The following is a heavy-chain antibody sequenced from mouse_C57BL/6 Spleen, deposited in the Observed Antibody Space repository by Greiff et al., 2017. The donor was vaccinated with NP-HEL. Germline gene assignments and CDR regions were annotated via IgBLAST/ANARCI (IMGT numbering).Heavy chain of an antibody. CDR2: IDPSDSET. J-gene: IGHJ2*01. CDR1: GYTFTSYW. V-gene: IGHV1-52*01. CDR3: ARGDYYGSSYEGY. Sequence: VQLQQPGAELVRPGSSVKLSCKASGYTFTSYWMHWVKQRPIQGLEWIGNIDPSDSETHYNQKFKDKATLTVDKSSSTAYMQLSSLTSEDSAVYYCARGDYYGSSYEGYWGQGTTLTVSS. D-gene: IGHD1-1*01.